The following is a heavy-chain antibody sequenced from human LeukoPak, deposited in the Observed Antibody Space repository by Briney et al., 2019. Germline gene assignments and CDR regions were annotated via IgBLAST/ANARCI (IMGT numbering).Heavy chain of an antibody. CDR1: GGSISSYY. J-gene: IGHJ6*03. CDR3: ARVFEWELPYYYYYMDV. Sequence: SETLSLTCTVSGGSISSYYWSWIRQPPGKGLEWIGYIYHSGSTNYNPSLKSRITISVDTSKNQFSLNLSSVTAADTAVYYCARVFEWELPYYYYYMDVWGKGTTVTVSS. V-gene: IGHV4-59*01. D-gene: IGHD1-26*01. CDR2: IYHSGST.